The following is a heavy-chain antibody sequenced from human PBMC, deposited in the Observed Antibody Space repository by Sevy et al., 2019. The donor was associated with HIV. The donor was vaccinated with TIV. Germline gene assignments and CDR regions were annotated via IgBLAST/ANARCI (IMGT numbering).Heavy chain of an antibody. CDR3: AATREYYYGNSGYFDY. Sequence: ASVKVSCKVSGYTLTKLSMHWVRQAPGKGLEWMGSFDPEDGERNYAQNFQGRVTMSEDTSTDTAYMDLSSLRSDDTAVYYCAATREYYYGNSGYFDYWGQGTLVTVSS. CDR1: GYTLTKLS. V-gene: IGHV1-24*01. D-gene: IGHD3-22*01. J-gene: IGHJ4*02. CDR2: FDPEDGER.